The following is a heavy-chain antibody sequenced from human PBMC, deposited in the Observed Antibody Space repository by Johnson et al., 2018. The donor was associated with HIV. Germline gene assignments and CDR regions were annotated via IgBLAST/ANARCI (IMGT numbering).Heavy chain of an antibody. Sequence: VQLVESGGGLVQPGGSLRLSCAATGFAVSRDYMSWVRQAPGKGLEWVSVIYITGGTNHTYYADSVKGRFTISRDISKNTVYLQMDSLRIEDSALYYFARGRKDIGAADGLDNDGFDMWGQGTVVTVSS. CDR1: GFAVSRDY. J-gene: IGHJ3*02. CDR2: IYITGGTNHT. V-gene: IGHV3-66*02. D-gene: IGHD5-12*01. CDR3: ARGRKDIGAADGLDNDGFDM.